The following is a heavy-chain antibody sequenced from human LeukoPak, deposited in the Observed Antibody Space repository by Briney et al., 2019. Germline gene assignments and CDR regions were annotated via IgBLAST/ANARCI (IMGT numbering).Heavy chain of an antibody. Sequence: GGSLRLSCAASGFTFSSYGMHWVRQAPGKGLEWVAVISYDGSNKYYADPVKGRFTISRDNSKNTLYLQMNSLRAEDTAVYYCAKSIPEWATAFDYWGQGTLVTVSS. CDR1: GFTFSSYG. CDR3: AKSIPEWATAFDY. D-gene: IGHD5-12*01. CDR2: ISYDGSNK. V-gene: IGHV3-30*18. J-gene: IGHJ4*02.